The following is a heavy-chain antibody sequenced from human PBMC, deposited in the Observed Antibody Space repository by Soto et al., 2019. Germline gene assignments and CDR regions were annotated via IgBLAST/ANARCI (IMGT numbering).Heavy chain of an antibody. J-gene: IGHJ6*02. V-gene: IGHV3-21*04. CDR3: ARIPALGGYYYGMDV. CDR1: GFTFSSYS. CDR2: ISSSSSYI. Sequence: PGGSLRLSCAAPGFTFSSYSMNWVRQAPGKGLEWVSSISSSSSYIYYVDSVKGRFTISRDNATNSLYLQMNSMSAEDTAVYYCARIPALGGYYYGMDVWGQETTVTVTS. D-gene: IGHD2-2*01.